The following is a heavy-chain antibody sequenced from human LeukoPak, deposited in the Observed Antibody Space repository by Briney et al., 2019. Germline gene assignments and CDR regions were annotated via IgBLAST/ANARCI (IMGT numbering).Heavy chain of an antibody. V-gene: IGHV3-30*02. J-gene: IGHJ3*02. CDR2: IRYDGSNK. CDR3: AKTRDGYNLGPGGAFDI. D-gene: IGHD5-24*01. Sequence: GGSLRLSCAASGFTFSSYGMHWVRQAPGKGLEWVAFIRYDGSNKYYADSVKGRFTISRDNSKNTLYLQMNSLRAEDTAVYYCAKTRDGYNLGPGGAFDIWLQGTMVTVSS. CDR1: GFTFSSYG.